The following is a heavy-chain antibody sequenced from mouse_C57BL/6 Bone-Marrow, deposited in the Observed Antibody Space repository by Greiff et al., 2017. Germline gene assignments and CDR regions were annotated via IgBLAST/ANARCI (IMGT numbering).Heavy chain of an antibody. CDR1: GYTLTSHW. V-gene: IGHV1-7*01. CDR2: INPSSGYT. D-gene: IGHD2-4*01. J-gene: IGHJ3*01. Sequence: VQLQESGAELAKLGASVKLSCKASGYTLTSHWMHWGKQRPGQGLEWIGYINPSSGYTKYNQKFKDKATLTADISSSTAYMQLSSLTYEDSAVYYCARLDYAWFAYRAQGTLGTVSA. CDR3: ARLDYAWFAY.